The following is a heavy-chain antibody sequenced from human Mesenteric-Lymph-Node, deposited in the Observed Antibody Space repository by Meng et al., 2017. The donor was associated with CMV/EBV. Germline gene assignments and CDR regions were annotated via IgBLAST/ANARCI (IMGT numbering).Heavy chain of an antibody. Sequence: GESLKISCAASGFTFYTYAMTWVRQAPQKRLEWVSAISSDGGTTYYADSVKGRFTISRDNSRNTLYLQMNTLRAEDTAVYYCASPGYCRGTNCDGVAYGLDVWGQGTTVTVSS. J-gene: IGHJ6*02. V-gene: IGHV3-23*01. CDR1: GFTFYTYA. D-gene: IGHD2-2*01. CDR2: ISSDGGTT. CDR3: ASPGYCRGTNCDGVAYGLDV.